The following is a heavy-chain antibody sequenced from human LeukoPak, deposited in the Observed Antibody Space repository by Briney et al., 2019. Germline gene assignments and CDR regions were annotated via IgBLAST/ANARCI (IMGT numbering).Heavy chain of an antibody. CDR3: AKGTGASGGFDL. Sequence: GRSLRLSCAASGFTFSSYGMHWVRQAPGKGLEWVAVISYDGSNKYNADSAKGRFSISRDNSKNTLYLQMNSLRAEDTAVYYRAKGTGASGGFDLWGQGTIVTVSS. D-gene: IGHD7-27*01. CDR2: ISYDGSNK. CDR1: GFTFSSYG. V-gene: IGHV3-30*18. J-gene: IGHJ3*01.